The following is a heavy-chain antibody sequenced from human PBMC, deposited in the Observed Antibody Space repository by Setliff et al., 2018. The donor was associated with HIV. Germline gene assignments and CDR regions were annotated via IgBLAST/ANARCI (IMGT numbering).Heavy chain of an antibody. CDR2: MNPNSGNR. Sequence: GASVKVSCKTSGYTFTSYDINWVRQATGQGLEWMGWMNPNSGNRGYAQKFQGRVTISRNTSISTAYMEPRSLRSDDTAVYYCARSEGQWLRPEGALCDYWGQGTLVTVSS. CDR3: ARSEGQWLRPEGALCDY. CDR1: GYTFTSYD. D-gene: IGHD5-12*01. V-gene: IGHV1-8*03. J-gene: IGHJ4*02.